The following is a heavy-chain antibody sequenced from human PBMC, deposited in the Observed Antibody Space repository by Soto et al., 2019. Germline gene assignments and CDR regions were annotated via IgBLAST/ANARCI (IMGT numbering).Heavy chain of an antibody. V-gene: IGHV5-51*01. Sequence: GESLKISCKGSGYSFTSYWIGWVRQIPWKGLEWMGIIYPGDSDTRYSPSFQGQVAISADKSISTAYLQWSSLKASDTAMYYCATQGLTAVAGAFDYWGQGTLVTVSS. CDR2: IYPGDSDT. CDR1: GYSFTSYW. J-gene: IGHJ4*02. D-gene: IGHD6-19*01. CDR3: ATQGLTAVAGAFDY.